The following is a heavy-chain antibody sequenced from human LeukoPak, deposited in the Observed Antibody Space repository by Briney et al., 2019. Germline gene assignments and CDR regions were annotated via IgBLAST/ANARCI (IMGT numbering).Heavy chain of an antibody. J-gene: IGHJ3*02. Sequence: ASVKVSCKASGYTFTSYYMHWVRQAPGQGLEWMGIINPSGGSTSYAQKFQGRVTMTRDTSTSTVYMELSSLRSEDTAVYYCVRVFRDYVEAFDIWGQGTMVTVSS. CDR2: INPSGGST. CDR3: VRVFRDYVEAFDI. CDR1: GYTFTSYY. D-gene: IGHD4-17*01. V-gene: IGHV1-46*01.